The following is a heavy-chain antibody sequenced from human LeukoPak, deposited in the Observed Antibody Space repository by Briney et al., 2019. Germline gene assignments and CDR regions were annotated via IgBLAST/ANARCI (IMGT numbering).Heavy chain of an antibody. D-gene: IGHD2-8*01. J-gene: IGHJ6*02. Sequence: GGSLRLSCAASGFTFSSYAMSWVRQAPGKGLEWVSAISGSGGSTYYADSVKGRFTISRDNSKNTLYLQMNSLRAEDTAVYYCAKVNGVVLSCYGMDVWGQGTTVTVSS. CDR3: AKVNGVVLSCYGMDV. V-gene: IGHV3-23*01. CDR1: GFTFSSYA. CDR2: ISGSGGST.